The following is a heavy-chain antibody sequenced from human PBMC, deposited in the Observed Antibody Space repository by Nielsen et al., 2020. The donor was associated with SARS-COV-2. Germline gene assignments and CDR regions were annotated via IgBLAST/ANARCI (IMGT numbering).Heavy chain of an antibody. CDR3: ARDGKAVARLGDY. V-gene: IGHV1-18*04. Sequence: ASVKVSCKASGYTFTSYGVSWVRQAPGQGLEWMGWISGYNGDTHYAQKLQDRVTMTADTSTSTGYMELRSLRSDDTAVYYCARDGKAVARLGDYWGQRTLVTVSS. CDR1: GYTFTSYG. D-gene: IGHD6-19*01. J-gene: IGHJ4*02. CDR2: ISGYNGDT.